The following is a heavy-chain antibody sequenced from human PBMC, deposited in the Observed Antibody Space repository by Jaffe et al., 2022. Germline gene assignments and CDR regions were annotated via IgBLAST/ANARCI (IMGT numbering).Heavy chain of an antibody. Sequence: QVQLQESGPGLVKPSQTLSLTCTVSGGSISSGSYYWSWIRQPAGKGLEWIGRIYTSGSTNYNPSLKSRVTISVDTSKNQFSLKLSSVTAADTAVYYCARDGSVMGIAAAGNGFDYWGQGTLVTVSS. V-gene: IGHV4-61*02. J-gene: IGHJ4*02. CDR1: GGSISSGSYY. CDR2: IYTSGST. D-gene: IGHD6-13*01. CDR3: ARDGSVMGIAAAGNGFDY.